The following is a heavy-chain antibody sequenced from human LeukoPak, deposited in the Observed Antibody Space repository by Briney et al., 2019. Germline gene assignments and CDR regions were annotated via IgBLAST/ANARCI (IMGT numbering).Heavy chain of an antibody. CDR3: ARGYYDILTGLEY. V-gene: IGHV3-33*01. J-gene: IGHJ4*02. CDR1: GFTFSNFG. D-gene: IGHD3-9*01. Sequence: GGSPRLSCAASGFTFSNFGMHWVRQAPGKGLEWVSFIWYDGSSKYYGDSVKGRFTISRDNSKNTLYLQMNSLRAEDTAVYYCARGYYDILTGLEYWGQGTLVTVSS. CDR2: IWYDGSSK.